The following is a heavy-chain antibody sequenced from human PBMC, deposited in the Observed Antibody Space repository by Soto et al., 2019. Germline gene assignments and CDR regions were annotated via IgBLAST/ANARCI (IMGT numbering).Heavy chain of an antibody. J-gene: IGHJ4*02. CDR1: GCSISSGGYS. CDR3: ARTRNYADYYFDF. V-gene: IGHV4-31*03. CDR2: IYYSGST. Sequence: SETLSLTCTVSGCSISSGGYSWNWIRQHPGKGLEWIGYIYYSGSTYYSPSLKSRVTMFLDASKNQFSLKLSSVTSADTAVYYCARTRNYADYYFDFWGQGALVTVSS. D-gene: IGHD4-17*01.